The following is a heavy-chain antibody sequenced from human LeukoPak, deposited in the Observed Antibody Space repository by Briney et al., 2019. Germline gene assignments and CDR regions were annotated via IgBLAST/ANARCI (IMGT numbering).Heavy chain of an antibody. CDR1: GGSISTSNYY. CDR3: ARVAPSTTFGVVTHRIFDY. J-gene: IGHJ4*02. CDR2: IYYSGNP. V-gene: IGHV4-39*07. Sequence: SETLSLTCTVSGGSISTSNYYWGWIRQPPGKGLDWIGSIYYSGNPYYSPSLKSRATISVDTSKDQFSLKLSSVTAADTAVYYCARVAPSTTFGVVTHRIFDYWGQGTLVTVSS. D-gene: IGHD3-3*01.